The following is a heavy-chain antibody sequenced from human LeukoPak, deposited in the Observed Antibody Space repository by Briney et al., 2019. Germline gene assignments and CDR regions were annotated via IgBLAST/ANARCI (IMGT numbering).Heavy chain of an antibody. CDR3: ARDPRWLTPDCTSTSCYENYFDP. J-gene: IGHJ5*02. V-gene: IGHV4-38-2*02. CDR1: GYSISSGYQ. D-gene: IGHD2-2*01. CDR2: IYHSGSA. Sequence: SETLSLTCGVSGYSISSGYQWAWIRQSPGKGLEWIGSIYHSGSAHYSPSLKSRVTISVETSKNQFSLNMYSVTAADTAVYYCARDPRWLTPDCTSTSCYENYFDPWGQGTLVTVSS.